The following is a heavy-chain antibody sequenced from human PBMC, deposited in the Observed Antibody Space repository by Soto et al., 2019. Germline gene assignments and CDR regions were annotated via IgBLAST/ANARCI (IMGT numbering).Heavy chain of an antibody. J-gene: IGHJ5*02. V-gene: IGHV4-61*01. CDR3: ARLYNWFDP. CDR1: GGSVSSGNYC. CDR2: IYYSGST. Sequence: SETLSLTCTVSGGSVSSGNYCWSWIRQPPGKGLAWIGYIYYSGSTNYTPSLKSRVTMSVDTPKNQFSLKLSSVTAADTAVYYCARLYNWFDPWGQGTLVTVS.